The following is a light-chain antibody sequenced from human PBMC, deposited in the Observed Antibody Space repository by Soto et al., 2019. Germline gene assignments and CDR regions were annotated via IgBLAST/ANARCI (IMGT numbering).Light chain of an antibody. V-gene: IGKV1-12*01. CDR3: QQAASLPYT. J-gene: IGKJ2*01. Sequence: DIQMTQFPSSVSASVGDRVTITCRASHDVTTYFAWYQQKPGKAPSLLISAASTLQSGVPSRFSGSGSATDFTLTISSLQTEDFETYFCQQAASLPYTFGRGTKVEIK. CDR2: AAS. CDR1: HDVTTY.